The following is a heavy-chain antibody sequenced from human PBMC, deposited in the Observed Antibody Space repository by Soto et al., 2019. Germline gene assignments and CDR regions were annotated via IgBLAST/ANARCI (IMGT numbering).Heavy chain of an antibody. CDR2: IYYSGST. CDR1: GGSVSSGSYY. V-gene: IGHV4-61*01. J-gene: IGHJ3*02. Sequence: PSETLSLTCTVSGGSVSSGSYYWSWIRQPPGKGLEWIGYIYYSGSTNYSPSLKSRVTISVDTSKNQFSLKLSSVTAADTAVYYGARDLMGAGLTEYAFDIWGQGTMVTVSS. CDR3: ARDLMGAGLTEYAFDI. D-gene: IGHD1-26*01.